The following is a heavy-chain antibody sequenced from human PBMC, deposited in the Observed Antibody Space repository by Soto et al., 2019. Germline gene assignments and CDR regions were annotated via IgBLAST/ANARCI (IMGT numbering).Heavy chain of an antibody. CDR2: FFSDAER. CDR3: ARMDGDYNYYGLDV. J-gene: IGHJ6*02. D-gene: IGHD4-17*01. V-gene: IGHV2-26*01. Sequence: QVTLKESGPVLVKPTETLTLTCSVXXXSLTNGRMGVXXXXXPPGKALEWLAHFFSDAERSYSTSMQSRLNLYKDSSGSQVVLTMTNMAPADTATYFCARMDGDYNYYGLDVWGHGIAVTVSS. CDR1: XXSLTNGRMG.